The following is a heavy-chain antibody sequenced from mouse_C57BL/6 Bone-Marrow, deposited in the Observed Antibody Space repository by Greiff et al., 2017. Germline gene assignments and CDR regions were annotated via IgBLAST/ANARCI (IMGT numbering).Heavy chain of an antibody. J-gene: IGHJ1*03. CDR3: ARDYGSSDGYFDV. CDR1: GYTFTSYA. Sequence: VNVVESGPELVKPGASVKLSCKASGYTFTSYAINWVKQRPGQGLEWIGWIYPRDGSTKYNEKFEGKAKLTVDTSSSTAYMELHRLNSEYSAVYVWARDYGSSDGYFDVGGTGTTVTVSS. V-gene: IGHV1-85*01. D-gene: IGHD1-1*01. CDR2: IYPRDGST.